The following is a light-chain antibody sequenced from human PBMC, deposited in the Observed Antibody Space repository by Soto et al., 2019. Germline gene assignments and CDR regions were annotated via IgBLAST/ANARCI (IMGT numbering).Light chain of an antibody. CDR3: QHYDNWPLT. J-gene: IGKJ4*01. CDR1: QSVSSN. Sequence: EIVLTQSPGTLSLSPGERATLSCRASQSVSSNLAWYQQKPGQAPRLLIYGASTRATGIPARFSGSGSGTEFTLTISSLQSEDFAVFHCQHYDNWPLTFGGGTKVDIK. V-gene: IGKV3-15*01. CDR2: GAS.